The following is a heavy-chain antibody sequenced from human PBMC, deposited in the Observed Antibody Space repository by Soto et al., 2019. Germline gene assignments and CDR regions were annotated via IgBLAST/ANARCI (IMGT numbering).Heavy chain of an antibody. J-gene: IGHJ5*02. V-gene: IGHV3-21*01. D-gene: IGHD5-18*01. CDR1: GFTFSSYS. Sequence: GGSLRLSCAASGFTFSSYSMNWARQAPGKGLEWVSSISSSSSYIYYADSVKGRFTISRDNAKNSLYLQMNSLRAEDTAVYYCARHTAMVNGDWFDPWGQGTLVTVSS. CDR2: ISSSSSYI. CDR3: ARHTAMVNGDWFDP.